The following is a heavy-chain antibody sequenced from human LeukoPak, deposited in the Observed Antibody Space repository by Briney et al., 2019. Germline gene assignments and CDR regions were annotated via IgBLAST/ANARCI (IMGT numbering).Heavy chain of an antibody. D-gene: IGHD2-21*01. CDR2: ISSSSSYI. CDR3: ARDSSRRGGAGGYYFDY. Sequence: GGSLRLSCAASGFTFSSYSMNWVRQAPGKGLEWVSSISSSSSYIYYADSVKGRFTISRDNAKNSLYLQMNSLRAEDTAVYHCARDSSRRGGAGGYYFDYWGQGTLVTVPS. J-gene: IGHJ4*02. CDR1: GFTFSSYS. V-gene: IGHV3-21*01.